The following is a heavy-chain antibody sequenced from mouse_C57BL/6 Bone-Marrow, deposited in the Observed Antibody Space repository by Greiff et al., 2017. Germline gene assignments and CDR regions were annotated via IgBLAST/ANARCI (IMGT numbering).Heavy chain of an antibody. Sequence: QVQLKQSGPELVKPGASVKISCKASGYSFTSYHIHWVKQRPGQGLEWIGWFYPGSGNTKYNEKFKGKATLTADTSSSTAYMQLSSLTSEDSAVYYCAREGLLRRGYAMDYWGQGTSVTVSS. V-gene: IGHV1-66*01. CDR1: GYSFTSYH. CDR3: AREGLLRRGYAMDY. J-gene: IGHJ4*01. D-gene: IGHD1-1*01. CDR2: FYPGSGNT.